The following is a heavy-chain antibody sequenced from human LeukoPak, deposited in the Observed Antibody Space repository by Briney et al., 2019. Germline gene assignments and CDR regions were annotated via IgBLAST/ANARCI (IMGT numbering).Heavy chain of an antibody. CDR3: ARASGSGWLINYFDY. CDR2: ISAYNGNT. J-gene: IGHJ4*02. Sequence: ASVKVSCKASGYTFTSYGISWVRQAPGQGLEWMGWISAYNGNTNYAQKLQGRVTMTTDTSTSTAYMGLRSLRSDDTAVYYCARASGSGWLINYFDYWGQGTPVTVSS. V-gene: IGHV1-18*01. D-gene: IGHD3-9*01. CDR1: GYTFTSYG.